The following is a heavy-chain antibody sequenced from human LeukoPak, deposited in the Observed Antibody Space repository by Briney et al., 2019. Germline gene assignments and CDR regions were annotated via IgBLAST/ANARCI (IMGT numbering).Heavy chain of an antibody. J-gene: IGHJ4*02. Sequence: GESLRLSCAASGFTFDDYGMSWVRQAPGKGLEWVSGINWNGGSTGYADSVKGRFTISRDNAKNSLYLQMNSLRAEDTALYYCARKVHCIGGSCYFPPPYDYWGQGTQVTVSS. D-gene: IGHD2-15*01. CDR2: INWNGGST. CDR1: GFTFDDYG. CDR3: ARKVHCIGGSCYFPPPYDY. V-gene: IGHV3-20*04.